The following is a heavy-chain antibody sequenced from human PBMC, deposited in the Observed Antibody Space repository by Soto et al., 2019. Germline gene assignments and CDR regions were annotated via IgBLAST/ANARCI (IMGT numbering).Heavy chain of an antibody. J-gene: IGHJ6*02. V-gene: IGHV4-30-2*01. CDR3: ARDLRGGGGYFGIDV. CDR2: IYHNGSP. CDR1: GVSISSGAYS. D-gene: IGHD3-16*01. Sequence: PSETLSLTCAVSGVSISSGAYSWTWIRQPPGKGLEWIGYIYHNGSPYYNPSLKSRVSISLDRSKNQFSLMLSSVTAADTAVYFCARDLRGGGGYFGIDVWGQGTTVNVSS.